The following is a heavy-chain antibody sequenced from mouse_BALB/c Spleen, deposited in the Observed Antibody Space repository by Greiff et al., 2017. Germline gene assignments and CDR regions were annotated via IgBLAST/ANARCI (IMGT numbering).Heavy chain of an antibody. Sequence: QVQLQQSGAELMKPGASVKISCKATGYTFSSYWIEWVKQRPGHGLEWIGEILPGSGSTNYNEKFKGKATFTADTSSNTAYMQLSSLTSEDSAVYYCARAYGNYVGYYAMDYWGQGTSVTVSS. J-gene: IGHJ4*01. D-gene: IGHD2-1*01. CDR1: GYTFSSYW. CDR2: ILPGSGST. V-gene: IGHV1-9*01. CDR3: ARAYGNYVGYYAMDY.